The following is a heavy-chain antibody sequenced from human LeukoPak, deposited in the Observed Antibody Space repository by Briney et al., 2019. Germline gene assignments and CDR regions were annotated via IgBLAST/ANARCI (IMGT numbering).Heavy chain of an antibody. CDR2: MYYSGST. J-gene: IGHJ4*02. CDR1: GCSISSYY. V-gene: IGHV4-59*01. D-gene: IGHD7-27*01. Sequence: KSSETLSLTCTVTGCSISSYYWSWIRQPPVKGLEWIGYMYYSGSTNYNPSLKSRVTISVDTSKNQFSLKLSSVTAADTAVYYCARAGANWGYYFDYWGQGTLVTVSS. CDR3: ARAGANWGYYFDY.